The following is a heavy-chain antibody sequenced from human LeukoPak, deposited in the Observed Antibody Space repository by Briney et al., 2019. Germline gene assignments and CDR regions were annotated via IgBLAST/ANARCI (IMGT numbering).Heavy chain of an antibody. CDR2: VYYTGST. V-gene: IGHV4-39*01. D-gene: IGHD3-10*01. CDR1: GASVTSGGFY. J-gene: IGHJ5*02. CDR3: ARHSGSGSLSRPFDP. Sequence: SETLSLTCTVSGASVTSGGFYWGWLRQSPGKGLQWIATVYYTGSTYYNPSLKSRVTIPIDTSKNQFSLNLRSLIAADTAVYYCARHSGSGSLSRPFDPWGRGTLVTVSS.